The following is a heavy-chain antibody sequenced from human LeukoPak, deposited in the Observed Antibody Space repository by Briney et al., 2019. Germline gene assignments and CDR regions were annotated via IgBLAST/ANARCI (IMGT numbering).Heavy chain of an antibody. D-gene: IGHD5-18*01. CDR1: GFTFSNYW. Sequence: PGGSLRLSCAASGFTFSNYWMSWVRQAPGKGLEWVANIEQDGTEKYYVDAVKGRFTISRDNAKNSLYMQMNSLRAEDTAVYYCARDTSGYSYGHDYWGQGTLVTVSS. CDR2: IEQDGTEK. CDR3: ARDTSGYSYGHDY. J-gene: IGHJ4*02. V-gene: IGHV3-7*01.